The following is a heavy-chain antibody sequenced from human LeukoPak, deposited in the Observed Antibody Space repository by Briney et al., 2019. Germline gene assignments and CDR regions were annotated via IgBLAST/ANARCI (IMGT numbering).Heavy chain of an antibody. CDR3: ARTFSGSQTDLFAY. CDR2: IYSSGTT. D-gene: IGHD5-12*01. CDR1: GGSISSYY. V-gene: IGHV4-4*07. Sequence: SETLSLTCTVSGGSISSYYWYWIRQPAEKGLEWIGRIYSSGTTNYNPPLKGRVTMSVDTSKNQFSLKLNSVTAADTAFYYCARTFSGSQTDLFAYWGQGTLVTVSS. J-gene: IGHJ4*02.